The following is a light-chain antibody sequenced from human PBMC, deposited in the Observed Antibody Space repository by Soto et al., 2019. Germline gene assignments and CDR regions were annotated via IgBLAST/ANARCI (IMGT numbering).Light chain of an antibody. CDR1: SSDVGFYNY. Sequence: QSVLTQPASVSGSPGQSITISCTGTSSDVGFYNYVSWYQQFPGKTPKLMIYEVSNRPSGVSSRFSGSKSGNTASLTISGLQAEDEADYYCISYTGSSTSYVFGSGTKVTVL. CDR3: ISYTGSSTSYV. CDR2: EVS. V-gene: IGLV2-14*01. J-gene: IGLJ1*01.